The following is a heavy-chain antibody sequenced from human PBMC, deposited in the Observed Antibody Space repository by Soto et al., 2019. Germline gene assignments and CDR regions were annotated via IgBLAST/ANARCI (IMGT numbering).Heavy chain of an antibody. D-gene: IGHD3-10*01. Sequence: EVQLVESGGGLVQPGGSLRLSCAASGFIFSRDWMHWVRQAPGKGLMWVSRIKYDGSITTYADSVKGRFTISRDNAKDTVYLQMNSLRDEDTAIYYCGRGAFGNYYVDYWGQGTLVTVAS. J-gene: IGHJ4*02. CDR3: GRGAFGNYYVDY. V-gene: IGHV3-74*01. CDR2: IKYDGSIT. CDR1: GFIFSRDW.